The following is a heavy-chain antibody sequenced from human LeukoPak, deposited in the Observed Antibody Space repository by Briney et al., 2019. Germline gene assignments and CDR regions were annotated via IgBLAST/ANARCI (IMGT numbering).Heavy chain of an antibody. CDR2: ISSSSSHI. D-gene: IGHD4-23*01. J-gene: IGHJ4*02. V-gene: IGHV3-21*01. CDR3: ARAAPNYGGNSWFDY. CDR1: GFTFSSYS. Sequence: PGGSLRLSCAASGFTFSSYSMNWVRQAPGKGLEWVSSISSSSSHIYYADSVKGRFTISRDNAKNSLYLQMNSLRAEDTAVYYCARAAPNYGGNSWFDYWGQGTLVTVSS.